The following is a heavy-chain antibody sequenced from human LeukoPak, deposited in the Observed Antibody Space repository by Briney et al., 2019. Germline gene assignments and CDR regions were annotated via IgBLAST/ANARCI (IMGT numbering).Heavy chain of an antibody. J-gene: IGHJ6*02. CDR3: ARGSGSPPHYYGMDV. V-gene: IGHV4-59*01. CDR2: IYYSGST. Sequence: PSETLSLTCTVSGGSISSYYWSWIRQPPGKGLEWIGYIYYSGSTNYNPSLKSRVTISVDTSKNQFSLKLSSVTAADTAVYYCARGSGSPPHYYGMDVWGQETTVTVSS. CDR1: GGSISSYY. D-gene: IGHD3-10*01.